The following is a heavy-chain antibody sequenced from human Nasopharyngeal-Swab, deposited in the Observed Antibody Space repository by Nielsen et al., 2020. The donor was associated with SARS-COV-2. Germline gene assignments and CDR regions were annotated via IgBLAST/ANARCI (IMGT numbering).Heavy chain of an antibody. V-gene: IGHV7-4-1*02. D-gene: IGHD3-16*02. Sequence: WVRQAPGQGLERMGWINTNTGNPTYAQAFTGRFVFSLDTSVSTAYLQISSLKAEDTAVYYCARRYTALDYWGQGTLVTVSS. CDR2: INTNTGNP. J-gene: IGHJ4*02. CDR3: ARRYTALDY.